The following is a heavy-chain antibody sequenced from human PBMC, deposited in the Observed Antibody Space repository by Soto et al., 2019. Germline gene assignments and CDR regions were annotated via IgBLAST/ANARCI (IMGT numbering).Heavy chain of an antibody. J-gene: IGHJ5*02. Sequence: EVQLLESGGGLVQPGGSLRLSCAASGFTFSSYAMSWVRQAPGKGLELVSAISCSGGSTYYAASLKGRFTISRDNSKNTLYLQMNSLRAEDTAVYYCAKDHDSSGYSPLFDPWGQGTLVTVSS. CDR3: AKDHDSSGYSPLFDP. V-gene: IGHV3-23*01. CDR2: ISCSGGST. CDR1: GFTFSSYA. D-gene: IGHD3-22*01.